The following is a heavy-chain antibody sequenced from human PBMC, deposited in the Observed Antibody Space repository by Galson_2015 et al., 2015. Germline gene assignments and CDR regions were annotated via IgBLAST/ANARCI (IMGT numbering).Heavy chain of an antibody. D-gene: IGHD1/OR15-1a*01. Sequence: SLRLSCAASGFTFSNSAMTWVRQAPGKALGGVEAIGGPGAKTYSSESAKGRFTVSRDNSKNTLFLQLNSRTADDTALYYCARVRGTSWNKGDWLDPWGQGTLVTVSS. V-gene: IGHV3-23*01. J-gene: IGHJ5*02. CDR3: ARVRGTSWNKGDWLDP. CDR2: IGGPGAKT. CDR1: GFTFSNSA.